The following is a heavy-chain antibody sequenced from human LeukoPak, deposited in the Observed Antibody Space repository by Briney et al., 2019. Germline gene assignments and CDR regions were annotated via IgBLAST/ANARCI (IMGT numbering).Heavy chain of an antibody. CDR1: GFTVSSNY. V-gene: IGHV3-53*01. Sequence: GGSLRLSCAASGFTVSSNYMSWVRQAPGKGLEWVSVIYSGGSTYYADSVKGLFTISRDNSKNTLYLQMNSLRAEDTAVYYCARVQTVDGYYYYGMDVWGQGTTVTVSS. J-gene: IGHJ6*02. CDR3: ARVQTVDGYYYYGMDV. CDR2: IYSGGST. D-gene: IGHD2-8*01.